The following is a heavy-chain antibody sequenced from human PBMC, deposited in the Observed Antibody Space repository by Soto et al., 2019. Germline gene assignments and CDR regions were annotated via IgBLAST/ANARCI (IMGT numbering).Heavy chain of an antibody. Sequence: ASVKVSCKASGYTFTSYYMHWVRQAPGQGLEWMGIINPSGGSTSYAQKFQGRVTMTRDTSTSTVYMELSSLRSEDTAVYYCARDVRFIVGATTAAFDIWGQRTMVTGSS. CDR1: GYTFTSYY. V-gene: IGHV1-46*01. J-gene: IGHJ3*02. CDR2: INPSGGST. CDR3: ARDVRFIVGATTAAFDI. D-gene: IGHD1-26*01.